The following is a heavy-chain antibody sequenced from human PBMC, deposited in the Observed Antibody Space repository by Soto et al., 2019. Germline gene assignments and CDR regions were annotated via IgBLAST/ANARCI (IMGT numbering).Heavy chain of an antibody. V-gene: IGHV3-30-3*01. D-gene: IGHD1-20*01. Sequence: GGSLRLSCAASGFTFSSYAMHWVRQAPGKGLEWVAVISYDGSNKYYADSVKGRFTISRDNSKNTLYLQMNSLRAEDTDVYYCARENNWNAFDIWGQGTMVTVSS. CDR3: ARENNWNAFDI. J-gene: IGHJ3*02. CDR2: ISYDGSNK. CDR1: GFTFSSYA.